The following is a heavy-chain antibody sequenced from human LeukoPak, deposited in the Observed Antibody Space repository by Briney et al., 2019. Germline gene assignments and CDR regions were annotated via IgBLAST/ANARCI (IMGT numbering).Heavy chain of an antibody. CDR1: GFTFSSYA. J-gene: IGHJ5*02. V-gene: IGHV3-23*01. CDR2: ISGSGGST. Sequence: GGSLRLSCAASGFTFSSYAMSWVRQAPGKGLEWVSAISGSGGSTYYADSVKGRFTISRDNSKNTLYLQMNGLRAEDTAVYYCAKVDCGHNWFDPWGQGTLVTVSS. CDR3: AKVDCGHNWFDP. D-gene: IGHD3/OR15-3a*01.